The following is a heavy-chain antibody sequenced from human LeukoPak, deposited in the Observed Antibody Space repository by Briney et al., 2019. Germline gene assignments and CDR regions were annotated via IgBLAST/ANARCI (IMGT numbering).Heavy chain of an antibody. J-gene: IGHJ4*02. CDR1: GFTFSSYW. D-gene: IGHD6-19*01. V-gene: IGHV3-74*01. CDR3: ARAIAVAGTDS. Sequence: PGGSLRLSCAASGFTFSSYWMHWVRQAPGKGPLWLARINSGGYSISYADSVKGRFTISRDNAKNTLYLQMNTLRAEDTAMYYCARAIAVAGTDSWGQGTLVTVSS. CDR2: INSGGYSI.